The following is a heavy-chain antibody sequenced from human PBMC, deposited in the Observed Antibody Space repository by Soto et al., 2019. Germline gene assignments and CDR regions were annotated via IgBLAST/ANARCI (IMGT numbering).Heavy chain of an antibody. J-gene: IGHJ4*02. V-gene: IGHV3-48*03. D-gene: IGHD5-12*01. CDR2: ISSSGSTI. CDR1: GFTFSSYE. CDR3: ARQNGYRKKRADFDY. Sequence: EVQLVESGGGLVQPGGSLRLSCAASGFTFSSYEMNWVRQAPGKGLEWVSYISSSGSTIYCADSVKGRFTISRDNAKNSLYLQMNSLRAEDTAVYYCARQNGYRKKRADFDYWGQGTLVTVSS.